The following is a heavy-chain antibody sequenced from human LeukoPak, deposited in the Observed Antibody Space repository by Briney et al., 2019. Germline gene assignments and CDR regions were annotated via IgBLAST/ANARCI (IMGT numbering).Heavy chain of an antibody. Sequence: SETLSLTCTVSGGSINSYYWSWIRQPPGKGLEWIGYISYTGGETNYNPSLKSRLTISVDTSKNQFSLMLTSVTAEDTAVYYCARQPAATAAFDIWAPGTMVTVSS. J-gene: IGHJ3*02. CDR1: GGSINSYY. D-gene: IGHD5-18*01. CDR2: ISYTGGET. CDR3: ARQPAATAAFDI. V-gene: IGHV4-59*08.